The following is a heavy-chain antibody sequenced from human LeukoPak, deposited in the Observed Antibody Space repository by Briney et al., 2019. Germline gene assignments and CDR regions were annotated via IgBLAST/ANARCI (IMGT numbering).Heavy chain of an antibody. CDR3: AKDARIVMKVVVRGARPYYFDY. Sequence: GGSLRLSCAASGFTFSSYEMNWVRQAPGKGLEWVSSISGSGGSTYYADSMKGRFTISRDNSKNTLYLQMNSLRAEDTAVYYCAKDARIVMKVVVRGARPYYFDYWGQGTLVTVSS. D-gene: IGHD3-22*01. CDR2: ISGSGGST. J-gene: IGHJ4*02. CDR1: GFTFSSYE. V-gene: IGHV3-23*01.